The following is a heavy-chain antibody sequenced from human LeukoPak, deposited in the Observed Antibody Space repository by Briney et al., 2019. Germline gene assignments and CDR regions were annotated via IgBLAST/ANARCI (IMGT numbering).Heavy chain of an antibody. CDR3: ARTRYCSGGSCFYFDY. V-gene: IGHV4-34*01. Sequence: SETLSLTCAVYGGSFSGYYWSWIRQPPGKELEWIGEINHSGSTNYNPSLKSRVTISVDTSKNQFSLKLSSVTAADTAVYYCARTRYCSGGSCFYFDYWGQGTLVTVSS. D-gene: IGHD2-15*01. CDR2: INHSGST. J-gene: IGHJ4*02. CDR1: GGSFSGYY.